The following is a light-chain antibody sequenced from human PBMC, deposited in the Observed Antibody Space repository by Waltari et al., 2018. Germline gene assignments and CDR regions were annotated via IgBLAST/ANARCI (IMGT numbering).Light chain of an antibody. J-gene: IGLJ2*01. V-gene: IGLV1-47*01. Sequence: QSVLTQPPSVSGTPGQRVTISCSGSSSNIGRNFVYWYQQLPGTAPKLLIYMDNQRPSGVPDRFSGSKSGPSASLAISGLRSEDEGNYYCAAWDDSLSGFVLFGGGTKLTVL. CDR1: SSNIGRNF. CDR2: MDN. CDR3: AAWDDSLSGFVL.